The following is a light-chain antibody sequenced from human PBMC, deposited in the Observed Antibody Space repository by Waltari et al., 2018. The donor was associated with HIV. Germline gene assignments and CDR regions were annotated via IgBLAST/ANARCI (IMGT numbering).Light chain of an antibody. CDR2: EVT. J-gene: IGLJ2*01. V-gene: IGLV2-23*02. CDR3: CSYAASRSVV. Sequence: QSALAQPASVSDSPGQSITISCTRTSSHVGNSHLVSWYKQHPGKVPKLIIYEVTKRPSGVSNRFSGSKSGNTASLTISGLQAEDEADYYCCSYAASRSVVFGGGTKLTVL. CDR1: SSHVGNSHL.